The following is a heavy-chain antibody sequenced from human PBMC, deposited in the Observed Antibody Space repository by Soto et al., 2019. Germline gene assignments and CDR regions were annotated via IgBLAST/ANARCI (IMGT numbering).Heavy chain of an antibody. J-gene: IGHJ5*02. D-gene: IGHD5-12*01. Sequence: SVKVSCKASGGTFSSYAISWVRQAPGQGLEWMGGIVPIFGTANYAQKFQGRVTITADESTSTAYMELSSLRSEDTAVYYCARSGYSGYDPVPWGQGTLVTVS. CDR3: ARSGYSGYDPVP. V-gene: IGHV1-69*13. CDR1: GGTFSSYA. CDR2: IVPIFGTA.